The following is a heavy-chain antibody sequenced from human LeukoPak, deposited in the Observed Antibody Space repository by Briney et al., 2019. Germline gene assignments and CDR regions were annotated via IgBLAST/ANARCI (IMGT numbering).Heavy chain of an antibody. J-gene: IGHJ5*02. Sequence: SETLSLTCTVSGGSISSHYWSWLRQPPGKGLEWIGYIYYSGSTNYNPSLKSRVTISVDTSKNQFSLKLSSVTAADTAVYYCAREGDWFDPWGQGTLVTVSS. D-gene: IGHD3-16*01. CDR2: IYYSGST. CDR1: GGSISSHY. V-gene: IGHV4-59*11. CDR3: AREGDWFDP.